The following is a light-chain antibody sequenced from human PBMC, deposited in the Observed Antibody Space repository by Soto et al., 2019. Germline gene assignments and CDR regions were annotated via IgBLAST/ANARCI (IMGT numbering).Light chain of an antibody. CDR3: QQYYTTPYT. V-gene: IGKV4-1*01. J-gene: IGKJ2*01. CDR1: QSVLFSSNNKNY. Sequence: DIVMTQSPDSLAVSLGERAIINCKSSQSVLFSSNNKNYLAWYQHKLGQPPKLLIYWASTRESGVPDRFSGSGSGTDFTLTISSLQAEDVAVYYCQQYYTTPYTFGQGTKLEI. CDR2: WAS.